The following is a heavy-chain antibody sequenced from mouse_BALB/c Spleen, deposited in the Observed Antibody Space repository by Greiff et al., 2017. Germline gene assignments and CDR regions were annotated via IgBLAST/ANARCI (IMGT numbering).Heavy chain of an antibody. CDR1: GYSITSGYY. J-gene: IGHJ3*01. Sequence: EVKLQESGPGLVKPSQSLSLTCSVTGYSITSGYYWNWIRQFPGNKLEWMGYISYDGSNNYNPSLKNRISITRDTSKNQFFLKLNSVTTEDTATYYCAREAGGYEFAYWGQGTLVTVSA. V-gene: IGHV3-6*02. CDR2: ISYDGSN. CDR3: AREAGGYEFAY. D-gene: IGHD2-2*01.